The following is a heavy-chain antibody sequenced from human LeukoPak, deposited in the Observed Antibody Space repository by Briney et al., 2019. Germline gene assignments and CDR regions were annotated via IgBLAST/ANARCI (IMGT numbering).Heavy chain of an antibody. D-gene: IGHD1-1*01. CDR1: GGSISSGGYY. CDR2: IYHSGST. V-gene: IGHV4-30-2*01. Sequence: SETLSLTCTVSGGSISSGGYYWSWIRQPPGKGLEWIGYIYHSGSTYYNPSLKSRVTISVDRSKNQFSLRLSSVTAADTAVYYCARDPLEPVAFDIWGQGTMVTVSS. J-gene: IGHJ3*02. CDR3: ARDPLEPVAFDI.